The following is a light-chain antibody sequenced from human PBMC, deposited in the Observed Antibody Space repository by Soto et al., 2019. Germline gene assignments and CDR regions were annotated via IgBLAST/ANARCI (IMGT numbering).Light chain of an antibody. Sequence: QSVMTQPPSVSGAPGQRVTISCTGSSSNIGAGYDVHWYQQLPGTAPKLLIYGNSNRPSGVPDRFSGSKSGTSASLAITGLQAEDEADEYCQSYDSSLSGWVFGGGTKLTVL. CDR1: SSNIGAGYD. CDR3: QSYDSSLSGWV. J-gene: IGLJ3*02. CDR2: GNS. V-gene: IGLV1-40*01.